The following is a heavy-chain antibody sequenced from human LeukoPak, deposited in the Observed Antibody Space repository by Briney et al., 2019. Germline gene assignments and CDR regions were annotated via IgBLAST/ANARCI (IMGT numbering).Heavy chain of an antibody. Sequence: GASVKVSCKASGYTFTSYGISWVRQAPGQGLEWMGWVSAYNGNTNYAQKLQGRVTMTTDTSTSTAYMELRSLRSDDTAVYYCARVHCSGGSCYGVVGWFDPWGQGTLVTVSS. CDR3: ARVHCSGGSCYGVVGWFDP. J-gene: IGHJ5*02. CDR2: VSAYNGNT. CDR1: GYTFTSYG. V-gene: IGHV1-18*01. D-gene: IGHD2-15*01.